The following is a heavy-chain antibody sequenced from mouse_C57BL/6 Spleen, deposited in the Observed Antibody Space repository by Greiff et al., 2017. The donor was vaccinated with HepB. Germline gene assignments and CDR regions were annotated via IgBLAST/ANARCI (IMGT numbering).Heavy chain of an antibody. CDR3: YYYGSSYRSFDY. V-gene: IGHV1-81*01. Sequence: QVQLKQSGAELARPGASVKLSCKASGYTFTSYGISWVKQRTGQGLEWIGEIYPRSGNTYYNEKFKGKATLTADKSSSTAYMELRSLTSEDSAVYFCYYYGSSYRSFDYWGQGTTLTVSS. CDR1: GYTFTSYG. CDR2: IYPRSGNT. J-gene: IGHJ2*01. D-gene: IGHD1-1*01.